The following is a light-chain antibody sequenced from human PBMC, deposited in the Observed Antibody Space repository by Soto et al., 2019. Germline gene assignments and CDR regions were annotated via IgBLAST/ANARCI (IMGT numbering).Light chain of an antibody. J-gene: IGKJ1*01. CDR1: QSISLY. CDR2: AAS. Sequence: DIQMTQSPSSLSASVGDTVTITCRASQSISLYLNWYQQKPGKAPNLLIYAASILQSGVPSKFSGSGSGTHFTLTIRNLQPEDFATYYCQQSYNTPRTFGQGTRVEI. V-gene: IGKV1-39*01. CDR3: QQSYNTPRT.